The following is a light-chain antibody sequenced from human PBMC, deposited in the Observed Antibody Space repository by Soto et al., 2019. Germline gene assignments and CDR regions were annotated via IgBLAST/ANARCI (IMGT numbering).Light chain of an antibody. CDR2: DAS. V-gene: IGKV1-33*01. CDR3: QQYDNLPPFT. CDR1: QDISNY. J-gene: IGKJ3*01. Sequence: DIQMTQSPSSLSASVGDRVTITCQASQDISNYLNWYQQKPGKAPKLLIYDASNLETGVPSRFSGSGSGTDFTFTISSLQPEDIATYYCQQYDNLPPFTFGPGTNVHLK.